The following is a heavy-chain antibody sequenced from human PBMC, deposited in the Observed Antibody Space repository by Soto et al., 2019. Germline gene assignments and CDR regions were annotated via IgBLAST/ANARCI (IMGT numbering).Heavy chain of an antibody. CDR1: GGTFSSYA. J-gene: IGHJ4*02. Sequence: ESSVKVSCKASGGTFSSYAISWVRQAPGQGLEWMGGIIPIFGTANYAQKFQGRVTITADESTSTAYMELSSLRSEDTAVYYCARDRGTYCGGDCRLDYWGQGPLATVSS. V-gene: IGHV1-69*13. D-gene: IGHD2-21*02. CDR2: IIPIFGTA. CDR3: ARDRGTYCGGDCRLDY.